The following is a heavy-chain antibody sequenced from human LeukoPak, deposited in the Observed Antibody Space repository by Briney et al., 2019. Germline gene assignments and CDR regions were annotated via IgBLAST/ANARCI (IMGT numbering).Heavy chain of an antibody. CDR2: ISSSGSYT. J-gene: IGHJ4*02. V-gene: IGHV3-21*01. CDR3: VRDLGGRSGH. CDR1: GFNFRKYG. Sequence: PGGSLRLSCVASGFNFRKYGMNWVRQAPGKGLEWVSSISSSGSYTYYGDSLEGRFNVSRDNAKNTLYLQMNSLRAEDTAVYYWVRDLGGRSGHWGQGTLVTVSS. D-gene: IGHD1-26*01.